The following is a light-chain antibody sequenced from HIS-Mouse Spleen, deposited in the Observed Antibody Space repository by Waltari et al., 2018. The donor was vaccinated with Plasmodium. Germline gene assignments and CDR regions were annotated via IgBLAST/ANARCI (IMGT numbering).Light chain of an antibody. CDR3: QQYNNWSFT. CDR1: QSFSSN. Sequence: EIVMTQSPATLSVSPGERATLSCRASQSFSSNLAWYQQKPGQAPRLLIYGASTRATGIPARFSGSWSGTEFILTISSLQSEDFAVYYCQQYNNWSFTFGPGTKVDIK. V-gene: IGKV3-15*01. J-gene: IGKJ3*01. CDR2: GAS.